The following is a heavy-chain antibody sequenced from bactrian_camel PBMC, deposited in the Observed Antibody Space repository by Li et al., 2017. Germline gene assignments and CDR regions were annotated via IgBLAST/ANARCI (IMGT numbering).Heavy chain of an antibody. J-gene: IGHJ4*01. CDR3: AGDRSYGAWYMESQYKY. D-gene: IGHD6*01. CDR2: IYFGGAGDDRT. CDR1: GYASSAKC. Sequence: HVQLVESGGGSVQAGGSLTLSCAVSGYASSAKCMAWFRQTEGAERELAAVIYFGGAGDDRTFHVDSVKGRFTISRESGKNTVHLQMNSLMPEDSGVYYCAGDRSYGAWYMESQYKYWGRGTQFTVS. V-gene: IGHV3S53*01.